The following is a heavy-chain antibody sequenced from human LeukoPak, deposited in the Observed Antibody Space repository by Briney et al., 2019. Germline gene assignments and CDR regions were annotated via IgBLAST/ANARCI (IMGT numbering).Heavy chain of an antibody. Sequence: GGSLRLSCAASGFTFSSYAMSGVRQAPGKGLEWVSAISGSGGSTYYADSVKGRFTISRDNSKNTLYLQMNSLRAEDTAVYYCAKDNTVTPYYYYGMDVWGQGTTVTVSS. D-gene: IGHD4-17*01. V-gene: IGHV3-23*01. CDR3: AKDNTVTPYYYYGMDV. CDR2: ISGSGGST. J-gene: IGHJ6*02. CDR1: GFTFSSYA.